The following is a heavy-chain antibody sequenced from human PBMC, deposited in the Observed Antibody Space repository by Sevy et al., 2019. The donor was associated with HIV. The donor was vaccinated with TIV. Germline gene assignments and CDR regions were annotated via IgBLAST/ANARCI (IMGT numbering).Heavy chain of an antibody. Sequence: SETLSLTCTVSGGSISSGSYYWSWLRQPAGKGLEWIMRIYISGSTNYNPSLKSRVTISLDTSKNQFSRMLSSVTAADTAMYYCARFVSGSYVSWFDPWGQGTLVTVSS. CDR1: GGSISSGSYY. V-gene: IGHV4-61*02. CDR3: ARFVSGSYVSWFDP. CDR2: IYISGST. D-gene: IGHD1-26*01. J-gene: IGHJ5*02.